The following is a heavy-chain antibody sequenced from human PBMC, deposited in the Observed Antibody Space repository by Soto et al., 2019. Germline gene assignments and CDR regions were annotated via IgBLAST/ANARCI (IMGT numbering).Heavy chain of an antibody. CDR3: AREGEYGKYSAY. J-gene: IGHJ4*02. Sequence: EVQLVESGGGLVQPGGSLRLSCAASGFTLRSYWVTWVRQAPGKGLEWVANINQDGGEKHYVDSVKGRFSISRDNAKNSLYLQMNSLRPEVTAVYYCAREGEYGKYSAYWGQGSLVTVSS. CDR1: GFTLRSYW. CDR2: INQDGGEK. D-gene: IGHD2-15*01. V-gene: IGHV3-7*04.